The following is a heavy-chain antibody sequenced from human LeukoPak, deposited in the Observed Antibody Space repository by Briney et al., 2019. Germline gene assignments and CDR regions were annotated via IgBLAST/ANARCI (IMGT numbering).Heavy chain of an antibody. J-gene: IGHJ5*02. D-gene: IGHD3-22*01. Sequence: SETLSLTCTVSGGSSSSGSYYWSWIRQPAGKGLEWIGRIYTSGSTNYNPSLKSRVTISVDTSNNQFSLKLSSVTAADTAVYYCARDHEYFYDSSGYYLNWFDPWGQGTLVTVSS. V-gene: IGHV4-61*02. CDR1: GGSSSSGSYY. CDR2: IYTSGST. CDR3: ARDHEYFYDSSGYYLNWFDP.